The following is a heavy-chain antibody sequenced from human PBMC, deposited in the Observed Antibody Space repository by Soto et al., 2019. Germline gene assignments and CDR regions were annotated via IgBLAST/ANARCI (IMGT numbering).Heavy chain of an antibody. V-gene: IGHV5-10-1*01. CDR2: IDPSDSYT. CDR1: GYSFTSYW. CDR3: ARHPGIAAAGTNYFDY. D-gene: IGHD6-13*01. Sequence: GESLKISCKGSGYSFTSYWISWVRQMPGKGLEWMGRIDPSDSYTNYSPSFQGHVTISADKSISTAYLQWSSLKASDTAMYYCARHPGIAAAGTNYFDYWGQGTLVTVSS. J-gene: IGHJ4*02.